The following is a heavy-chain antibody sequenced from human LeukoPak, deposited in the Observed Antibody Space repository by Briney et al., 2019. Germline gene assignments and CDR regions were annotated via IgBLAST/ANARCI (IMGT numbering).Heavy chain of an antibody. D-gene: IGHD3-9*01. V-gene: IGHV4-39*01. CDR2: IYYSGST. CDR1: GGSISSSSYY. Sequence: MSSETLSLTCTVSGGSISSSSYYWGWIRQPPGKGPEWIGSIYYSGSTYYNPSLKSRVTISVDTSKNQFSLKLSSVTAADTAVYYCARLVSDILTGYYKPQGYYFDYWGQGTLVTVSS. CDR3: ARLVSDILTGYYKPQGYYFDY. J-gene: IGHJ4*02.